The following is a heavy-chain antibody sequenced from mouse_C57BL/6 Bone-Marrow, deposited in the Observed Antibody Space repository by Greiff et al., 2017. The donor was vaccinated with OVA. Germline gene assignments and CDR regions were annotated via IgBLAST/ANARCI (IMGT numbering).Heavy chain of an antibody. CDR1: GFNIKDDY. J-gene: IGHJ1*03. D-gene: IGHD1-1*01. CDR3: TTDTTVSYWYFDV. Sequence: EVKLQESGAELVRPGASVKLSCTASGFNIKDDYMHWVKQRPEQGLEWIGWIDPENGDTEDASKFQGKATITADTSSNTAYLQLSSLTSEDTAVYYCTTDTTVSYWYFDVWGTGTTVTVSS. CDR2: IDPENGDT. V-gene: IGHV14-4*01.